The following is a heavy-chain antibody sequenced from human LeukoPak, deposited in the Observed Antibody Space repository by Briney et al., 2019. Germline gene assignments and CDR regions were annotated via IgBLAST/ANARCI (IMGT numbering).Heavy chain of an antibody. V-gene: IGHV3-21*01. CDR1: GFTFSSYG. D-gene: IGHD2-21*01. Sequence: GGSLRLSCAASGFTFSSYGMNGVRQAPGKGLEGVSSISSSGTYIYFADSVKGRFTISRDNAKNSLYLQMNSLRAEDTALYYCAREQSYSEEIVVVNPPFDYWGQGTLVTVSS. J-gene: IGHJ4*02. CDR3: AREQSYSEEIVVVNPPFDY. CDR2: ISSSGTYI.